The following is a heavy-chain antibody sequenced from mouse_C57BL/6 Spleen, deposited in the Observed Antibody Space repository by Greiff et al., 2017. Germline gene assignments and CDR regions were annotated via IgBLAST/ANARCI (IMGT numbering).Heavy chain of an antibody. V-gene: IGHV1-64*01. CDR1: GYTFTSYW. J-gene: IGHJ4*01. CDR3: ARRGEGGNYYAMDY. CDR2: IHPNSGST. Sequence: VKLQQPGAELVKPGASVKLSCKASGYTFTSYWMHWVKQRPGQGLEWIGMIHPNSGSTNYNEKFKSKATLTVDKSSSTAYMQLSSLTSEDSAVYYCARRGEGGNYYAMDYWGQGTSVTVSS.